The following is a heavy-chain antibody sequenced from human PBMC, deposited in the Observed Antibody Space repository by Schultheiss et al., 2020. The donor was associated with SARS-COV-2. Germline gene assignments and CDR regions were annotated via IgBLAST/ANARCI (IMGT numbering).Heavy chain of an antibody. Sequence: GGSLRLSCAASGFTFSSYAMHWVRQAPGKGLEWVAVISYDGSNKYYADSVKGRFTISRDNSKNTLYLQMNSLRAEDTAVYYCARDSMVRGVSFLGGMDVWGQGTTVTVSS. J-gene: IGHJ6*02. D-gene: IGHD3-10*01. CDR1: GFTFSSYA. CDR3: ARDSMVRGVSFLGGMDV. V-gene: IGHV3-30*01. CDR2: ISYDGSNK.